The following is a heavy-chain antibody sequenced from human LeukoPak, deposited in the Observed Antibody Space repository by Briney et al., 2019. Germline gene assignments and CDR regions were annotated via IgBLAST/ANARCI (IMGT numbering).Heavy chain of an antibody. CDR1: GFTFSSYS. Sequence: GGSLRLSCAASGFTFSSYSMNWVRQAPGKGLDWVSSISSSSSYIYYADSVKGRFTISRDNAKNSLYLQMNSLRAEDTAVYYCARNKKGDRYTYGHDYWGQGTLVTVSS. J-gene: IGHJ4*02. V-gene: IGHV3-21*01. D-gene: IGHD5-18*01. CDR2: ISSSSSYI. CDR3: ARNKKGDRYTYGHDY.